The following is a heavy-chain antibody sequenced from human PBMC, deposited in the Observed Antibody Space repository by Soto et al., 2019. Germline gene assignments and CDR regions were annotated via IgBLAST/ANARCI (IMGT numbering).Heavy chain of an antibody. CDR2: MNPNSGNT. D-gene: IGHD1-1*01. J-gene: IGHJ4*02. V-gene: IGHV1-8*01. CDR1: GYTFASYD. Sequence: QVQLVQSGAEVKKPGASVKVSCKASGYTFASYDVNWVRQATGQGLEWMGWMNPNSGNTGFAQKFQGRVTMTRDTSITTAYMELSSLRSEDTAMYYCARGKSLENWGQGTQVTVSS. CDR3: ARGKSLEN.